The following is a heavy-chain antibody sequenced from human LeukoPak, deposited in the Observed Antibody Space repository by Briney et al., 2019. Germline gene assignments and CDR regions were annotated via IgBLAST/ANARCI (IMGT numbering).Heavy chain of an antibody. Sequence: SETLSLTCTVSGGSINSYYWSWIRQPPGKGLEWIGYIYYSGSTNYSPSLKSRVTISVDTSKNQFSLKLSSVTAADTAVYYCARDTGDTNWIDPWGQGTLVTVSS. J-gene: IGHJ5*02. D-gene: IGHD3-16*01. V-gene: IGHV4-59*01. CDR3: ARDTGDTNWIDP. CDR2: IYYSGST. CDR1: GGSINSYY.